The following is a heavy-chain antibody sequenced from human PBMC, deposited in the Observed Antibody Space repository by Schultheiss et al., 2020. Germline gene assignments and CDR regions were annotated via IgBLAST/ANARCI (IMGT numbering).Heavy chain of an antibody. CDR1: GGSISSGGYY. V-gene: IGHV4-39*07. CDR3: ARFGGSYYITYYYYYGMDV. Sequence: GSLRLSCTVSGGSISSGGYYWSWIRQHPGKGLEWIGEINHSGSTNYNPSLKSRVTISVDTSKNQFSLKLSSVTAADTAVYYCARFGGSYYITYYYYYGMDVWGQGTTVTVAS. CDR2: INHSGST. D-gene: IGHD3-10*01. J-gene: IGHJ6*02.